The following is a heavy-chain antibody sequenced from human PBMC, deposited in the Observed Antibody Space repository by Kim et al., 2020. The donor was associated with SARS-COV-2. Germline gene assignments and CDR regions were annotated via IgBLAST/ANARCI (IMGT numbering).Heavy chain of an antibody. D-gene: IGHD3-22*01. CDR3: ARDLRSSKSSGYYSPVGY. CDR2: INPSGGST. J-gene: IGHJ4*02. CDR1: GYTFTSYY. V-gene: IGHV1-46*01. Sequence: ASVKVSCKASGYTFTSYYMHWVRQAPGQGLEWMGIINPSGGSTSYAQKFQGRVTMTRDTSTSTVYMELSSLRSEDTAVYYCARDLRSSKSSGYYSPVGYWGQGTLVTVSS.